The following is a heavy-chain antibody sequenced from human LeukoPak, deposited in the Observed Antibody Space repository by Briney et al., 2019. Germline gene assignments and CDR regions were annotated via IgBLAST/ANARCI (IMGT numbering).Heavy chain of an antibody. CDR2: IYSGGST. Sequence: PGGSLRLSCAASGFTVSSNYMSWVRQAPGKGLEWVSVIYSGGSTYYADSVKGRFTISRDNSKNTLYLQMNSLRAEDTAVYFCAKDLFGPLDYWGQGTLVTVSS. J-gene: IGHJ4*02. CDR1: GFTVSSNY. D-gene: IGHD3-16*01. V-gene: IGHV3-53*01. CDR3: AKDLFGPLDY.